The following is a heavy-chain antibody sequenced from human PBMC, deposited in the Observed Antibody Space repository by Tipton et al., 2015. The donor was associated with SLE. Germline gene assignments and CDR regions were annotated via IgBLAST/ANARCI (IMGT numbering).Heavy chain of an antibody. CDR2: IYASGST. CDR3: AREDDSPYAFTI. V-gene: IGHV4-4*07. J-gene: IGHJ3*02. CDR1: DGSISDYY. Sequence: LRLSCTVSDGSISDYYWTWIRQPAGEGLEWIGRIYASGSTNYNPSLRSRAAMSVDTSKSHFSLKLSSVTTADTAVYYCAREDDSPYAFTIWGQGTMVTVSS. D-gene: IGHD5-18*01.